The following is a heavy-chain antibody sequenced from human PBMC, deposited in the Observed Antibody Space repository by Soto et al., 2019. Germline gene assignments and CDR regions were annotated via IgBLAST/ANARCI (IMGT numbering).Heavy chain of an antibody. CDR3: ARSPTGQYYDFWSGLGGDYYYYYMDV. V-gene: IGHV4-31*03. Sequence: LALTCTVSGGSISSGGYYWSWIRQHPGKGLEWIGYIYYSGSTYYNPSLKSRVTISVETSKNQFSLKLSSVTAADTAVYYCARSPTGQYYDFWSGLGGDYYYYYMDVWGKGTTVTVSS. CDR1: GGSISSGGYY. CDR2: IYYSGST. J-gene: IGHJ6*03. D-gene: IGHD3-3*01.